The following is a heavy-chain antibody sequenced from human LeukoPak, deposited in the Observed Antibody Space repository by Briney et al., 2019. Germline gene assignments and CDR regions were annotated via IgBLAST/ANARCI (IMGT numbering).Heavy chain of an antibody. V-gene: IGHV3-21*04. J-gene: IGHJ3*02. D-gene: IGHD1-26*01. CDR2: ISSSSSYI. CDR1: GFTFGSYS. CDR3: AKDQSAHYLDAFDI. Sequence: GGSLRLSCAASGFTFGSYSMNWVRQAPGKGLEWVSSISSSSSYIYYADSVKGRFTISRDNSKNTLYLQMNSLRAEDTAVYYCAKDQSAHYLDAFDIWGQGTMVTVSS.